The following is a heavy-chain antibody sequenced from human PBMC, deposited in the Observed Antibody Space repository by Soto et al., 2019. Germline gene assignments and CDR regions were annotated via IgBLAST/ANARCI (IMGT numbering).Heavy chain of an antibody. CDR2: FSSTTNYI. Sequence: GGSLRLSGAAPGFTFTTYSMNWVRQAPGKGLEWVSSFSSTTNYIYYGDSMKGRFTISRDNAKNSLYLEMNSLRAEDPAVYYCARESEDLTSNFDYWGQGTLVTVSS. CDR1: GFTFTTYS. CDR3: ARESEDLTSNFDY. V-gene: IGHV3-21*06. J-gene: IGHJ4*02.